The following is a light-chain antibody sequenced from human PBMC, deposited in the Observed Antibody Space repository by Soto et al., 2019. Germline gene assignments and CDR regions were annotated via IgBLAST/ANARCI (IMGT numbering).Light chain of an antibody. CDR1: QSFSTIY. V-gene: IGKV3-15*01. CDR3: QQYNNWPWT. CDR2: GAS. Sequence: EIVLTQSPGTLSLSPGERATLSCRASQSFSTIYLAWYQQKPGQAPRLLIYGASTRATSFPARFSGSGSGTDFTLTISSLQSEDFAVYYCQQYNNWPWTFGQGTKVDIK. J-gene: IGKJ1*01.